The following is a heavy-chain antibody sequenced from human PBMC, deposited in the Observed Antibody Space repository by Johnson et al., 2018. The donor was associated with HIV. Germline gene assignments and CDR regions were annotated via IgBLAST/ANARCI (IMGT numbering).Heavy chain of an antibody. J-gene: IGHJ3*02. V-gene: IGHV3-30*02. Sequence: VQLVESGGGLVKPGGSLRLSCAASGFTVSSNYMSWVRQAPGKGLEWVAFIRYDGSNKYYSNSVKGRFTISRDNSKNTLYLQMNSLRAEDTAVHYCAKVRYYDRDAFDIWGPGTLVTVSP. CDR3: AKVRYYDRDAFDI. CDR1: GFTVSSNY. D-gene: IGHD3-22*01. CDR2: IRYDGSNK.